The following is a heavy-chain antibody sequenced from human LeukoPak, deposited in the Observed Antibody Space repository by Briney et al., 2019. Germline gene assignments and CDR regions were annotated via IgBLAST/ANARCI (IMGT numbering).Heavy chain of an antibody. D-gene: IGHD5-18*01. CDR3: ARVTSGYSYGHFDY. CDR2: IYYSGST. CDR1: GGSISSSSYY. Sequence: PSETLSLTCTVSGGSISSSSYYWGWIRQPPGKGLEWIGSIYYSGSTYHNPSLKSRVTISVDTSKNQFSLKLSSVTAADTAVYYCARVTSGYSYGHFDYWGQGTLVTVSS. J-gene: IGHJ4*02. V-gene: IGHV4-39*07.